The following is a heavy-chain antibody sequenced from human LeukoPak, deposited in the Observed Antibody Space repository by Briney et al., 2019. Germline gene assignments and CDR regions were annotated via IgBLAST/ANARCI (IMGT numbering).Heavy chain of an antibody. V-gene: IGHV3-7*01. Sequence: GGSLRLSCAVSGFTFTDYWVSWVRQAPGGGLEWVASIRQDGGEKSYVDSVKGRFTIPRDNTKSSLYLQINSLRAEDTAVYYCARDGTAAGLYFDLWGQGTLVTVSS. CDR1: GFTFTDYW. CDR3: ARDGTAAGLYFDL. CDR2: IRQDGGEK. J-gene: IGHJ4*01. D-gene: IGHD6-13*01.